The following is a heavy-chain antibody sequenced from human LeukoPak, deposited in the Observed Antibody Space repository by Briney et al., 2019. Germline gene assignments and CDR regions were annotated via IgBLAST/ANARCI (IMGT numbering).Heavy chain of an antibody. CDR2: ISSNGGST. CDR3: VKDGTDYGDFPRDYFDY. CDR1: GFTFSSYA. Sequence: PGGSLRLSCSASGFTFSSYAMHWVRQAPGKGLEYVSAISSNGGSTYYADSVKGRFTISRDNSKNTLYLQMSSLRAEDTAVYYCVKDGTDYGDFPRDYFDYWGQGTLVTVSS. V-gene: IGHV3-64D*06. J-gene: IGHJ4*02. D-gene: IGHD4-17*01.